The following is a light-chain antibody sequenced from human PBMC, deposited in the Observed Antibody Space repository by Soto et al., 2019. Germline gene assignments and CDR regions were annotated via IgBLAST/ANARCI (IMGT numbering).Light chain of an antibody. CDR3: QQYNNWPRT. V-gene: IGKV3-15*01. Sequence: EIAMTQSPATLSVSPGERATLSCRASQSVSNNLAWYQQKPGQAPRLLIYGTSTRATGIPARFSGSGSGTEFTLTITSLQSEDFAIYYCQQYNNWPRTFGQGTKVDNK. CDR1: QSVSNN. CDR2: GTS. J-gene: IGKJ1*01.